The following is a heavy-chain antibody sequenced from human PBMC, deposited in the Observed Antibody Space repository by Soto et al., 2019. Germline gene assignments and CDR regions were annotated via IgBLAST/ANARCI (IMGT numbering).Heavy chain of an antibody. CDR1: GFTFSSYA. D-gene: IGHD5-18*01. V-gene: IGHV3-23*01. CDR2: ISGSGGSR. Sequence: GGSLRLSCAASGFTFSSYAMSWVRQAPGKGLEWVSLISGSGGSRYYAGSVKGRFTISRDNSKNTLYLQMNSLRADDTAVYYCEKVMVKNWFDPWGQGTLVTVSS. CDR3: EKVMVKNWFDP. J-gene: IGHJ5*02.